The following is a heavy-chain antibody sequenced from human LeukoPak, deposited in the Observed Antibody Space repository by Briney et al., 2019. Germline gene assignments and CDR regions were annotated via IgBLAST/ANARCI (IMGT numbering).Heavy chain of an antibody. Sequence: GGSLRLSCAASGFTFSSYAMSWVRQAPGKGLEWVSAISGSGGSTYYADSVKGRFTISRDNAKNSLYLQMNSLRDEDTAVYYCARDWYFDYWGQGTLVTVSS. V-gene: IGHV3-23*01. J-gene: IGHJ4*02. CDR3: ARDWYFDY. CDR1: GFTFSSYA. CDR2: ISGSGGST.